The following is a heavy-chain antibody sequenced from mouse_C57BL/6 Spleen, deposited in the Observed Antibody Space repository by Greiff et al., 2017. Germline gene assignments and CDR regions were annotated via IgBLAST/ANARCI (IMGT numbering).Heavy chain of an antibody. CDR1: GYTFTSYW. D-gene: IGHD4-1*01. CDR3: ARRAWDGYYFDY. J-gene: IGHJ2*01. Sequence: QVQLQQSGAELVRPGSSVKLSCKASGYTFTSYWMHWVKQRPIQGLEWIGNIDPSDSETHYNQKFKDKATLTVDKSSSTAYMQLSSLTSEDSAVYYCARRAWDGYYFDYWGQGTTLTVSS. V-gene: IGHV1-52*01. CDR2: IDPSDSET.